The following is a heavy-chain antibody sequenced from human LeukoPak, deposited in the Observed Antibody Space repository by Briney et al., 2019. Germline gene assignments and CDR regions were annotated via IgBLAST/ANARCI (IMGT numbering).Heavy chain of an antibody. CDR3: TRVPRTAVGI. CDR1: GYTFISYD. CDR2: MNPNSGNT. V-gene: IGHV1-8*01. Sequence: ALVKVSCKASGYTFISYDINWVRQATGQGLEWMGYMNPNSGNTRYAQKFQGRVTMTRNTSISTAYMELSSLRSEDTAVYYCTRVPRTAVGIWGQGTMVTVSS. D-gene: IGHD6-19*01. J-gene: IGHJ3*02.